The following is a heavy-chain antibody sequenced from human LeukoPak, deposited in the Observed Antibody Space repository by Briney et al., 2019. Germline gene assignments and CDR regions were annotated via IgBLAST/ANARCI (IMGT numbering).Heavy chain of an antibody. V-gene: IGHV1-69*04. CDR2: IIPILGIA. CDR1: GGTFSSYA. J-gene: IGHJ4*02. D-gene: IGHD1-14*01. CDR3: ARDPGILSPPDY. Sequence: SVKVSCKASGGTFSSYAISWVRQAPGQGLEWMGRIIPILGIANYAQKFQGRVTMTTDTSTSTAYMELRSLRSDDTAVYYCARDPGILSPPDYWGQGTLVTVSS.